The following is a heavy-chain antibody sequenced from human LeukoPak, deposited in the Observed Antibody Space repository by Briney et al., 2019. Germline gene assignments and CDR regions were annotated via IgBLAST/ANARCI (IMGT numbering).Heavy chain of an antibody. D-gene: IGHD3-10*01. J-gene: IGHJ4*02. Sequence: WASVKVSCKASGGTFSSYAISWVRQAPGQGLEWMGGIIPIFGTANYAQKFQGRVAITADESTSTAYMELSSLRSEDTAVYYCARARGVRDYYFDYWGQGTLVTVSS. CDR2: IIPIFGTA. V-gene: IGHV1-69*13. CDR3: ARARGVRDYYFDY. CDR1: GGTFSSYA.